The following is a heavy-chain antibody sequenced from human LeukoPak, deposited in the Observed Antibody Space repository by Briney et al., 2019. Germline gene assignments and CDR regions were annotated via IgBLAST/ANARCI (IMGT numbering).Heavy chain of an antibody. V-gene: IGHV3-48*02. Sequence: SGGSLRLSCAASGFTFSSYNMNWVRQAPGKGLEWVSYITSSSTTIYYADSVKGRFTISRDNAKNSLYLQMNSLSDEDTAVYYYARDRGDGYDYWGQGTLVTVSS. D-gene: IGHD5-24*01. J-gene: IGHJ4*02. CDR1: GFTFSSYN. CDR2: ITSSSTTI. CDR3: ARDRGDGYDY.